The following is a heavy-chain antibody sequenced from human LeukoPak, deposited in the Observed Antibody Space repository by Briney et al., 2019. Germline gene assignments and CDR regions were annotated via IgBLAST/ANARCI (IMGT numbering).Heavy chain of an antibody. Sequence: GGSLRLSCAASGFTFSDYYMSWIRQAPGKGLEWVSYISTSGSNVYYSDSVKGRFTISRDNAKNSLYLQMNSLRAEDTAVYYCARTYGSGSYGDYWGQGTQVTVSS. J-gene: IGHJ4*02. CDR1: GFTFSDYY. CDR2: ISTSGSNV. CDR3: ARTYGSGSYGDY. V-gene: IGHV3-11*01. D-gene: IGHD3-10*01.